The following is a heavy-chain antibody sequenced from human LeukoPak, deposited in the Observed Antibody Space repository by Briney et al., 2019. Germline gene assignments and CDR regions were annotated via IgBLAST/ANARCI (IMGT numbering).Heavy chain of an antibody. CDR1: GFTFSSYA. D-gene: IGHD3-3*01. Sequence: PGGSLRLSCAASGFTFSSYAMSWVRQAPGKGLEWVSAISGSGGSTYYADSVKGRFTISRDNSKNTLYLQMNSLRAEDTAVYYCATDPRFLEWLDPSDAFDIWGQGTMVTVSS. CDR2: ISGSGGST. CDR3: ATDPRFLEWLDPSDAFDI. J-gene: IGHJ3*02. V-gene: IGHV3-23*01.